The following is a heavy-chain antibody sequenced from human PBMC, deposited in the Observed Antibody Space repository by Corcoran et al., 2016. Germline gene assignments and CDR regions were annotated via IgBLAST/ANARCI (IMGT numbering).Heavy chain of an antibody. Sequence: QVQLQESGPGLVKPSETLSLTCTVSGGSVSSGSYFWSWIRQPPGKGLEWIGYIYSSGSTNYNPSLKSRVNISLDTPKNQFSLKVSSVTAADTAVYYCARGGSWFDPWGQGTPVTVSS. D-gene: IGHD3-10*01. CDR1: GGSVSSGSYF. CDR2: IYSSGST. CDR3: ARGGSWFDP. V-gene: IGHV4-61*01. J-gene: IGHJ5*02.